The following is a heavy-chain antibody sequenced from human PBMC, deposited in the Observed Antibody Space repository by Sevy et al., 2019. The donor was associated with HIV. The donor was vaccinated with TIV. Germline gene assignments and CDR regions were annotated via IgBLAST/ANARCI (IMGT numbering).Heavy chain of an antibody. V-gene: IGHV3-48*03. Sequence: GGSLRLSCAASGFTFSSYEMTWVRQAPGKGLEWISSISSSGTTIYYGDSVEGRFTISRDNPKNSLYLQMNSLRAEDTAFYYCARKGGSYDIGFDPWGQGTLVTVSS. J-gene: IGHJ5*02. CDR2: ISSSGTTI. CDR1: GFTFSSYE. D-gene: IGHD3-22*01. CDR3: ARKGGSYDIGFDP.